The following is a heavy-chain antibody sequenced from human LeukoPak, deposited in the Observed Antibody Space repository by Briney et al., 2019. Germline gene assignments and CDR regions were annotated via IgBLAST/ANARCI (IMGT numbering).Heavy chain of an antibody. J-gene: IGHJ6*03. CDR2: IYYSGST. V-gene: IGHV4-59*01. CDR3: ARTAEGYDSGGYYYYYYMDV. D-gene: IGHD3-22*01. CDR1: GGSISSYY. Sequence: SETLSLICTVSGGSISSYYWSWIRQPPGKGLEWIGYIYYSGSTNYNPSLKSRVTISVDTSKNQFSLKLSSVTAADTAVYYCARTAEGYDSGGYYYYYYMDVWGKGTTVTISS.